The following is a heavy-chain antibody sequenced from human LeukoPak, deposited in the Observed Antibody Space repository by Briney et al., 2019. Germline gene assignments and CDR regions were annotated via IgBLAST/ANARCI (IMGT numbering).Heavy chain of an antibody. V-gene: IGHV4-59*01. CDR2: IYYTGST. Sequence: SETLSLTCTVSGGSISSYYWSWIRQPPGKGLQWIGYIYYTGSTNYNPSLKSRVTISVDTSKNQFSLRLSSVTAADTAVYYCARYYYDSSGYYYGYFDYWGQGTLVTVSS. J-gene: IGHJ4*02. D-gene: IGHD3-22*01. CDR1: GGSISSYY. CDR3: ARYYYDSSGYYYGYFDY.